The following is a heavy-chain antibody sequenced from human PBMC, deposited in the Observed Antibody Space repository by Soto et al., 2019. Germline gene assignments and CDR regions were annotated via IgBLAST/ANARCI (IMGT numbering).Heavy chain of an antibody. V-gene: IGHV4-30-4*01. CDR3: ARAQEFYDSSGYYYLSYYFDY. J-gene: IGHJ4*02. CDR1: GGSISSGDYY. Sequence: QVQLQESGPGLVKPSQTLSLTCTVSGGSISSGDYYWSWIRQPPGKGLEWIGYIYYSGSTYYNPSLKSRVTISVDTSKNQFSLKLSSVTAADTAVYYCARAQEFYDSSGYYYLSYYFDYWGQGTLVAVSS. CDR2: IYYSGST. D-gene: IGHD3-22*01.